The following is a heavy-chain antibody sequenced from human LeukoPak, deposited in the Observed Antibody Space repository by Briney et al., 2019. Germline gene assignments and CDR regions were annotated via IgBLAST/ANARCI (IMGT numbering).Heavy chain of an antibody. J-gene: IGHJ4*02. CDR3: EIRGITLNFAY. D-gene: IGHD3-10*01. CDR1: GGTFSNYA. Sequence: GASVKVSCKASGGTFSNYAISWVRQAPGQGLEWMGGIIPLFGTANYAQKFQDRVTITADESTSTAYIQLSSLRSEDTAVYYCEIRGITLNFAYWGQGTLVTVSS. CDR2: IIPLFGTA. V-gene: IGHV1-69*13.